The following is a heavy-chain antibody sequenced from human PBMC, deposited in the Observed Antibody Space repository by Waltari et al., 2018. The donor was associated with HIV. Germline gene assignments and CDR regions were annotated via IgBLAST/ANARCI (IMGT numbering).Heavy chain of an antibody. D-gene: IGHD2-21*02. CDR1: GYRVRNYW. CDR2: VYPGDSET. CDR3: ARPGLAYCGGDCYYHF. Sequence: VPPVRSGTAVKQPGQSLTLSCKASGYRVRNYWLARVRQRPGKGLEWMGIVYPGDSETRYSPSFEGQVTISVDKSIATAYLQWSSLKASDSAVYYCARPGLAYCGGDCYYHFWGQGTLVSVSS. J-gene: IGHJ4*02. V-gene: IGHV5-51*03.